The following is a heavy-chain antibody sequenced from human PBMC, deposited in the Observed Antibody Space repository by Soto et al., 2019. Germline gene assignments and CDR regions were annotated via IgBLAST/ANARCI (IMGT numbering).Heavy chain of an antibody. V-gene: IGHV1-69*13. CDR3: ARITNWNYALDAFDI. D-gene: IGHD1-7*01. CDR2: IIPIFGTA. J-gene: IGHJ3*02. Sequence: SVKVSCKASGCTFSSYAISWVRQAPGQGLEWMGGIIPIFGTANYAQKFQGRVTITADESTSTAYMELSSLRSEDTAVYYCARITNWNYALDAFDIWGQGTMVTV. CDR1: GCTFSSYA.